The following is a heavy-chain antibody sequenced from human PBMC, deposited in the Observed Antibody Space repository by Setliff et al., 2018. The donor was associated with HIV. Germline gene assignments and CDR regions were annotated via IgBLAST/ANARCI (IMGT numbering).Heavy chain of an antibody. D-gene: IGHD3-3*01. J-gene: IGHJ3*02. CDR1: GGSISSRSYY. CDR2: ISYSGNT. Sequence: SETLSLTCSVSGGSISSRSYYWGWIRQPPGKGLEWIGTISYSGNTYYRPSLKSRVTISVDTSKNQFSLRLNSVTAADTAVYYCARQSGYTRGWDIFGVVVGSFDIWGLGTMVTVSS. V-gene: IGHV4-39*01. CDR3: ARQSGYTRGWDIFGVVVGSFDI.